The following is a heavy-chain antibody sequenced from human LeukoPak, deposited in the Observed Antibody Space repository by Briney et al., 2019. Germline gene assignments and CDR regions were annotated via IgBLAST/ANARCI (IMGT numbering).Heavy chain of an antibody. Sequence: PSETLSLTCTVSGGSISSYYWSWIRQPPGKGLEWIGYIYYSGSTNYNPSLKSRVTISVDTSKNQFSLKLSSVTAADTAVYYCAGSVRGVIQSPSYYYYMDVWGKGTTVTISS. J-gene: IGHJ6*03. CDR3: AGSVRGVIQSPSYYYYMDV. CDR1: GGSISSYY. CDR2: IYYSGST. V-gene: IGHV4-59*08. D-gene: IGHD3-10*01.